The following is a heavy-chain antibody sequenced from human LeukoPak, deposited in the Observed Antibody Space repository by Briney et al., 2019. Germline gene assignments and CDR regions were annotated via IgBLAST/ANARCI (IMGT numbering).Heavy chain of an antibody. CDR1: GYSFTTYW. D-gene: IGHD6-19*01. J-gene: IGHJ3*02. CDR3: ARHRPKVAGYAFDI. Sequence: GESLKISCRSSGYSFTTYWIGWVRRMPGKGLEWMGIIYPGDSDTRYSPSFQGQVTISADKSISTAYLQWSSLKASDTAMYYCARHRPKVAGYAFDIWGQGTKVTVSS. V-gene: IGHV5-51*01. CDR2: IYPGDSDT.